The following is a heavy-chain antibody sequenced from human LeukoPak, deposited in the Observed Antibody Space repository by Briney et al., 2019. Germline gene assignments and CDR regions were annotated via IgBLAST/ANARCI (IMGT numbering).Heavy chain of an antibody. D-gene: IGHD2-2*01. CDR1: GYTFTGYY. CDR2: INPNSGGT. J-gene: IGHJ5*02. V-gene: IGHV1-2*06. Sequence: ASVKVSCKASGYTFTGYYMHWVRQAPGQGLEWMGRINPNSGGTNYAQKFQGRVTMTRDTSISTAYMERSRLRSDDTAVYYCARDLGVVPAAMKGEKFDPWGQGTLVTVSS. CDR3: ARDLGVVPAAMKGEKFDP.